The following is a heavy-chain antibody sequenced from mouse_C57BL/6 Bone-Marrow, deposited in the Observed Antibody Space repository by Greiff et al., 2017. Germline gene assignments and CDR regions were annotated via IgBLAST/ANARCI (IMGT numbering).Heavy chain of an antibody. CDR1: GYTFTSYG. J-gene: IGHJ3*01. CDR2: IYPRCGNT. V-gene: IGHV1-81*01. Sequence: QVQLQQSGAELVRPGASVKLSCKASGYTFTSYGISWVKQSTGQGLEWIGEIYPRCGNTYYNEKFKGKATLTADKSSSTEYMEIRRLTSEDSAVYFWATPYYSGSSYQFAYWGQGTLVTVSA. D-gene: IGHD1-1*01. CDR3: ATPYYSGSSYQFAY.